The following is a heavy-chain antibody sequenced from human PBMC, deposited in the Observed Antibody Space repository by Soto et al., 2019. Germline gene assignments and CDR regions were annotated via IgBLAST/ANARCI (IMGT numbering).Heavy chain of an antibody. CDR2: IYPNGNNQ. J-gene: IGHJ4*02. CDR3: ASGAAFYYDTSRY. V-gene: IGHV3-30*04. Sequence: GGSLRLSCVAPGFTFTTYALHWIRKEPGKVLEWVAVIYPNGNNQYYADSVKVRFTISRGTSKSTLYLQMTSLRPDDTAVYYCASGAAFYYDTSRYWGQGTLITVSS. D-gene: IGHD3-22*01. CDR1: GFTFTTYA.